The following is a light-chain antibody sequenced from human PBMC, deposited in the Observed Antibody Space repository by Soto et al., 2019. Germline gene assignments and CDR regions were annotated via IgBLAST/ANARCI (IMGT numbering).Light chain of an antibody. CDR3: QQYNNWPPNT. CDR2: GAS. J-gene: IGKJ5*01. V-gene: IGKV3-15*01. CDR1: QSVSSN. Sequence: EIVMTQSPATLSESPGERATLSCRASQSVSSNLAWYQQKPGQAPRLLIYGASTRATGIPARFSGSGSGTEFTLTIRSLQSEDFAVYYCQQYNNWPPNTFGQGTRLEIK.